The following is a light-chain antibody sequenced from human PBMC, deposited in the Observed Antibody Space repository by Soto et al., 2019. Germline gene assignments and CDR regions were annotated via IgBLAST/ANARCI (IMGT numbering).Light chain of an antibody. Sequence: EIVLTQSPATLSLSPGERATLSCRASQSVSNYLAWDQQKPGQAPRLLMYDASSRATAIPARSSGSGSGSCLSLTRSSLRSEDIGVSSCQRRSNWPSAFGGGTKME. CDR2: DAS. CDR3: QRRSNWPSA. CDR1: QSVSNY. V-gene: IGKV3-11*01. J-gene: IGKJ4*01.